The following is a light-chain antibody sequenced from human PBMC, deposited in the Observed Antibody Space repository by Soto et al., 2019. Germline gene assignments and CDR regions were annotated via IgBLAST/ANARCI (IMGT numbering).Light chain of an antibody. CDR1: QTISIW. Sequence: DIQMSQSPSTLSASVGDRVTITCRASQTISIWLAWYQQKPGTAPKLLIYKASRLESGVPSRFSGSGSGTEFTLTISSLQPDDFATYYCQQYSSYSPSTFGQGTKVDIK. CDR2: KAS. J-gene: IGKJ1*01. CDR3: QQYSSYSPST. V-gene: IGKV1-5*03.